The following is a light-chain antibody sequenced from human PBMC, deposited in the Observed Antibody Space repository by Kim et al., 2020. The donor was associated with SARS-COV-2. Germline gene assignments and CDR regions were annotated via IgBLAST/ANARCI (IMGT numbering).Light chain of an antibody. V-gene: IGLV1-40*01. Sequence: QSVLTQPPSVSGAPGQRVTISCTGSSSNIGAGYDVHGYQQLPGTAPKLLIYGNSNRAAGVPDRFSGSKSGTSASLAITGLQAEDEADYYCQSYDSSLRRVFGGGTQLTVL. CDR1: SSNIGAGYD. CDR2: GNS. CDR3: QSYDSSLRRV. J-gene: IGLJ2*01.